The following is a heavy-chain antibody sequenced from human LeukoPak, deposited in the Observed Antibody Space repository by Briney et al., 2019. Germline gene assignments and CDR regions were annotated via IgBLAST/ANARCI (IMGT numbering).Heavy chain of an antibody. D-gene: IGHD5-24*01. CDR2: IYPGDSDT. V-gene: IGHV5-51*01. J-gene: IGHJ5*02. CDR3: ARGPLDGYNPNWFDP. Sequence: GESLKISCKGSGYSFTSYWIGWVRQMPGKGLEWMGIIYPGDSDTRYSPSFQGQVTISADKSISTAYLQWSSLKASDTAMYYCARGPLDGYNPNWFDPWGQGTLVTVSS. CDR1: GYSFTSYW.